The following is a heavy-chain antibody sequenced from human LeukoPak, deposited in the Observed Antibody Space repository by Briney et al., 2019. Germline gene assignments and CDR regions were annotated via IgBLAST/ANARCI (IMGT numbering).Heavy chain of an antibody. Sequence: GGPLRLSCAASGFTFSSYAMSWVRQAPGKGLEWVSAISGSGGSTYYADSVKGRFTISRDNSKNTLYLQMNSLRAEDTAVYYCAKGQLWLRSGYFDYWGQGTLVTVSS. D-gene: IGHD5-18*01. J-gene: IGHJ4*02. CDR1: GFTFSSYA. CDR3: AKGQLWLRSGYFDY. CDR2: ISGSGGST. V-gene: IGHV3-23*01.